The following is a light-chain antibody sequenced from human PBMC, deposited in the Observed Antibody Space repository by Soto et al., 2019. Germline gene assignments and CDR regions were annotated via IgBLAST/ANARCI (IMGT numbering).Light chain of an antibody. CDR2: GDT. CDR3: QVWDNSSDQVV. Sequence: QSALTQPASVSGSPGQSITISCTGTSSDVGGYNLVSWYQQHPGKAPKFLIYGDTKRPSGVSNRFSGSKSGNTASLTISRVEAGDEADYYCQVWDNSSDQVVFGGGTKLTVL. V-gene: IGLV2-14*02. J-gene: IGLJ2*01. CDR1: SSDVGGYNL.